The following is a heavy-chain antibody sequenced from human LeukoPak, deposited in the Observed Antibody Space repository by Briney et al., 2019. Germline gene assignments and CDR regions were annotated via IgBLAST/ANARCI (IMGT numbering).Heavy chain of an antibody. Sequence: SETLSLTCAVYGGSFSGYYWSWIRQPPGKGLEWIGEINHSVSTNYNPSLKSRVTISVDTSKNHFSLKLSSVTAADTAVYYCARGRPRITPFDYWGQGTLVTVSS. J-gene: IGHJ4*02. V-gene: IGHV4-34*01. D-gene: IGHD4-23*01. CDR1: GGSFSGYY. CDR3: ARGRPRITPFDY. CDR2: INHSVST.